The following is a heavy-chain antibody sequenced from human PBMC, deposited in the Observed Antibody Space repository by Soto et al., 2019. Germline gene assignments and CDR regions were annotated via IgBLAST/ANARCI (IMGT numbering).Heavy chain of an antibody. Sequence: EAQLVESGGGLVQPGGSLRLSCAASGFTFSNYWMYWVRLAPGKGLEWVSRINSDGSVSSYADSVKGRLTISRDNVKNTLYLQMDSLRAEDTAVYYCARGDCVGGTCYSLAGSFYYYMEVWGKGTTVIVFS. CDR3: ARGDCVGGTCYSLAGSFYYYMEV. D-gene: IGHD2-15*01. V-gene: IGHV3-74*02. CDR1: GFTFSNYW. CDR2: INSDGSVS. J-gene: IGHJ6*03.